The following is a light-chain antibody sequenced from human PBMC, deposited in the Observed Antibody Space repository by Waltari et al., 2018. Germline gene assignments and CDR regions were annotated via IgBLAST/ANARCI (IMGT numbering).Light chain of an antibody. CDR1: SSDVGGYKY. CDR3: GSIAASYTVAAQVV. J-gene: IGLJ3*02. V-gene: IGLV2-11*01. CDR2: AVS. Sequence: QSALTQPRSVSGSPGQSVTISCTGTSSDVGGYKYVSWYQQNPGKAPKLTNYAVSERPAGVPDRFSGSKSGNPASRTISGLQADDEADYYCGSIAASYTVAAQVVFGGGTKLTVL.